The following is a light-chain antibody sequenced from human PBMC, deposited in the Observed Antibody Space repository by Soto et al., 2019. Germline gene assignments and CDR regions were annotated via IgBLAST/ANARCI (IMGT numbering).Light chain of an antibody. V-gene: IGKV3-20*01. CDR3: QQYGSSPRT. CDR1: QSISNNY. CDR2: GAS. J-gene: IGKJ1*01. Sequence: EIVLTQSPGTLSLSPGERATLSCRASQSISNNYLAWYQQKPGQAPRLLIYGASGRPTDIPDRFSGSGSGTDFILTISRLEPEDFVVYYCQQYGSSPRTFGQGTKVEIK.